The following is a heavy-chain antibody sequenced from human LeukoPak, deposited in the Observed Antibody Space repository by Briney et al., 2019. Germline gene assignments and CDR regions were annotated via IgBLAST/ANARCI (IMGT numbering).Heavy chain of an antibody. CDR2: LKPNSGGT. J-gene: IGHJ4*02. V-gene: IGHV1-2*02. Sequence: ASVKVSCKASGYSFSGFYLFWVRQAPGQGLEWMGWLKPNSGGTYYTQKFQGRVTFTRDASNNTAYMEVSSLTSDDTATYYCARGTGYCSVVSCFEGTTTFAYWGQGTLVTVSS. CDR1: GYSFSGFY. D-gene: IGHD2-15*01. CDR3: ARGTGYCSVVSCFEGTTTFAY.